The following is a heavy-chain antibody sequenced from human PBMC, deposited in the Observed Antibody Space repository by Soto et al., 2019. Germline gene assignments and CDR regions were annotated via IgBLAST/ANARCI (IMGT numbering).Heavy chain of an antibody. CDR2: IYYSGNT. CDR3: ARAERFPRSWFDS. J-gene: IGHJ5*01. CDR1: GGSISTNTYY. Sequence: SETLSLTCTVSGGSISTNTYYWGWLRQPPGKGLEWIGNIYYSGNTYYNPSLKSRVTISVDTSKNQFSLKLNSVTAADTAIYFCARAERFPRSWFDSWGQGTQVTVSS. V-gene: IGHV4-39*01.